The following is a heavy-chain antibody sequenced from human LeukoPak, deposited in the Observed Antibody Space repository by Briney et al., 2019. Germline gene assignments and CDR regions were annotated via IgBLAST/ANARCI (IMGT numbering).Heavy chain of an antibody. CDR3: AKAVGYDYGYYFDF. CDR1: EFTFSSCA. J-gene: IGHJ4*02. V-gene: IGHV3-23*01. D-gene: IGHD5-18*01. CDR2: ISGGGGST. Sequence: PGGPLRLSCAASEFTFSSCAMSWVRQTPGKGLQWVSTISGGGGSTYYADSVKGRFTISRDNSRNTLYLRLTSLRAEDTAVYYCAKAVGYDYGYYFDFWGQGTLVTISS.